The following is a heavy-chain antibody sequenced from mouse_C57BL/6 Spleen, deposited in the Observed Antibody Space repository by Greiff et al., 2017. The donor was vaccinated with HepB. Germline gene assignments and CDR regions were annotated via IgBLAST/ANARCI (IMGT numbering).Heavy chain of an antibody. D-gene: IGHD2-3*01. Sequence: EVKVVESGGGLVKPGGSLKLSCAASGFTFSDYGMHWVRQAPEKGLEWVAYISSGSSTIYYADTVKGRFTISRDNAKNTLFLQMTSLRSEDTAIYYCARRDGYYYAMDYWGQGTSVTVSS. CDR3: ARRDGYYYAMDY. CDR2: ISSGSSTI. V-gene: IGHV5-17*01. J-gene: IGHJ4*01. CDR1: GFTFSDYG.